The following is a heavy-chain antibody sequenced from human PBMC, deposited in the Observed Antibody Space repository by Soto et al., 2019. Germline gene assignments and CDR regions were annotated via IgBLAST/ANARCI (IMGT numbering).Heavy chain of an antibody. J-gene: IGHJ6*02. D-gene: IGHD3-10*01. V-gene: IGHV3-15*07. CDR1: GFTFSNAW. Sequence: EVQLVESGGGLVKPGGSLRLSCAASGFTFSNAWMNWVRQAPGKGLEWVGRIKSKTDGGTTDYAAPVKGRFTISRDDSKNTLYLQMNSLKTEDTAVYYCTTDLAITGTSSLWFGELPSSYYYYGMDVWGQGTTVTVSS. CDR2: IKSKTDGGTT. CDR3: TTDLAITGTSSLWFGELPSSYYYYGMDV.